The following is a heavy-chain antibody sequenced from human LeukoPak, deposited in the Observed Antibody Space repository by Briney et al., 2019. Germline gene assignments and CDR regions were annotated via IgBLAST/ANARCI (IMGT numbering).Heavy chain of an antibody. CDR3: ARDQAAFCGGDCYYGY. V-gene: IGHV3-48*03. J-gene: IGHJ4*02. CDR2: ISSSGSTI. D-gene: IGHD2-21*02. CDR1: GFTFSSYE. Sequence: GGSLGLSCAASGFTFSSYEMNWVRQAPGKGLEWVSYISSSGSTIYYADSVKGRFTISRDNAKNSLYLEMNSLRAEDTAVYYCARDQAAFCGGDCYYGYWGQGTLVTVSS.